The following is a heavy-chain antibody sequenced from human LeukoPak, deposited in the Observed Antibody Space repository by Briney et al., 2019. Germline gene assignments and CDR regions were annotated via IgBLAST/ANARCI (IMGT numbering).Heavy chain of an antibody. V-gene: IGHV6-1*01. CDR3: ARGGLVRGSLNSLTGFDF. Sequence: SQTLSLTCAISGDSVSSDTAAWNWIRQSPSRGLEWLGRIYYRSQWYNDDAVSVKGRISINPDTAKNQFSLHLNSVTPDDTALYYCARGGLVRGSLNSLTGFDFWGQGTMVTVSS. J-gene: IGHJ3*01. CDR1: GDSVSSDTAA. D-gene: IGHD3-10*01. CDR2: IYYRSQWYN.